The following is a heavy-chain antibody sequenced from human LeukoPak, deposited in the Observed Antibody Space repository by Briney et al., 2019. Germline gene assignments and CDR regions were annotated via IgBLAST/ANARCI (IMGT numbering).Heavy chain of an antibody. CDR2: INPNSGGT. Sequence: RASVKVSCKASGYTFTGYYMHWVRQAPGQGLEWMGWINPNSGGTNYAQKFQGRVTMTRDTSISTAYMELSRLRSDDTAVYYCARDGTYYYDSSGYYDYWGQGTLVTVSS. V-gene: IGHV1-2*02. D-gene: IGHD3-22*01. CDR1: GYTFTGYY. J-gene: IGHJ4*02. CDR3: ARDGTYYYDSSGYYDY.